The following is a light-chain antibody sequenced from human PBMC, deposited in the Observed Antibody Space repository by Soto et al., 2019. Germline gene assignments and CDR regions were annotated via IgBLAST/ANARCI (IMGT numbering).Light chain of an antibody. J-gene: IGKJ2*01. CDR1: QNVSSN. Sequence: EIVMTQSPANLSVSPGERATLSCRASQNVSSNLAWYQQKPGQGPRLLIYGASTRATSIPARFSGSGSGTEFTLTINSLQSVDYGVYYCQQYNKWPSYTFGQGTKLEIK. CDR2: GAS. CDR3: QQYNKWPSYT. V-gene: IGKV3-15*01.